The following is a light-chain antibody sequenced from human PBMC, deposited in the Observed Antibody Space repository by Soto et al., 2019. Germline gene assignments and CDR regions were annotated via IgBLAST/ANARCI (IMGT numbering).Light chain of an antibody. J-gene: IGKJ4*01. CDR2: GAS. Sequence: EIVLTQSPATLSVSPGDRVTLSCRASQSVRSNSAWYQQKPGQTPRLLIYGASTRATGIPARFSGSGYETEFTLTISSLQSEDFAIYYCQQYNTWPLTFGGGTMVDI. CDR3: QQYNTWPLT. CDR1: QSVRSN. V-gene: IGKV3-15*01.